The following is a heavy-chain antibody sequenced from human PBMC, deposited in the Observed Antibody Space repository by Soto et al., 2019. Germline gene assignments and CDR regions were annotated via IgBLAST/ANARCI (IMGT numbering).Heavy chain of an antibody. Sequence: PAETLSLTCTHPGGSVSSYSWSWFRQPPGKGLAWIGYIYYSGSTNYNPALKSRVTISVDTSKNQCTLNLSSVTAADTAVYYCAGDYGVSSGWYSWFDRWGQGTLGTVYS. D-gene: IGHD6-19*01. CDR3: AGDYGVSSGWYSWFDR. V-gene: IGHV4-59*02. J-gene: IGHJ5*02. CDR2: IYYSGST. CDR1: GGSVSSYS.